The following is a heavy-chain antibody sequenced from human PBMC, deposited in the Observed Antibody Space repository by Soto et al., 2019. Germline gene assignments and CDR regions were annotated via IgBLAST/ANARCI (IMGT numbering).Heavy chain of an antibody. J-gene: IGHJ4*02. Sequence: SETLSLTCAVYGGSFSGYYWTWIRQPPGTGLEWIGYIYHSGSTYYNPSLKSRVTISVDRSKNQFSLKLSSVTAADTAVYYCARAGDSSGPVALGYWGQGTLVTVSS. CDR3: ARAGDSSGPVALGY. D-gene: IGHD6-19*01. CDR2: IYHSGST. CDR1: GGSFSGYY. V-gene: IGHV4-34*01.